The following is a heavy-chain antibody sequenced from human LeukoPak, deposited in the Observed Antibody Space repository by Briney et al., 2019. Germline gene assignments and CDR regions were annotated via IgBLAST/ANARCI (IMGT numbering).Heavy chain of an antibody. Sequence: GGSLRLSCAASGFTFSSYSMNWVRQAPGKGLEWVSSISSSSSYIYYADSVKGRFTISRDNAKNSLYLQMNSLRAEDTAVYYCARDMVVGAAFDYWGQGTLVTVSS. CDR3: ARDMVVGAAFDY. D-gene: IGHD1-26*01. V-gene: IGHV3-21*01. CDR1: GFTFSSYS. J-gene: IGHJ4*02. CDR2: ISSSSSYI.